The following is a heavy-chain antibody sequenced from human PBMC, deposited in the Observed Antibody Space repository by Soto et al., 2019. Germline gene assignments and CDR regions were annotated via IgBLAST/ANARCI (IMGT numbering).Heavy chain of an antibody. Sequence: ASVKVSCKASGYTFTTYAIHWVRQAPGQSLEWMGWINTDNGNTYYSQKMQARVTITRDTSASTAYMELSRLRSEDTAVYYCARSRVRGGYYFDYWGQGALVTVSS. CDR2: INTDNGNT. J-gene: IGHJ4*02. CDR1: GYTFTTYA. CDR3: ARSRVRGGYYFDY. D-gene: IGHD3-16*01. V-gene: IGHV1-3*04.